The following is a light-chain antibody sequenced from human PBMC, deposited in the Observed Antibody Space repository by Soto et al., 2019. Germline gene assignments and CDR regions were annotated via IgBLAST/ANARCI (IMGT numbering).Light chain of an antibody. CDR2: LNSDGSH. V-gene: IGLV4-69*01. CDR3: QTWGTGNVV. Sequence: QLVLTQSPSASASLGASVKLTCTLSSGHSSYAIAWHQQQPEKGPRYLMKLNSDGSHSKRDGIPDRFSGSSSGAERYLTISSLQSEDEADYYCQTWGTGNVVFGGGTKLTVL. J-gene: IGLJ2*01. CDR1: SGHSSYA.